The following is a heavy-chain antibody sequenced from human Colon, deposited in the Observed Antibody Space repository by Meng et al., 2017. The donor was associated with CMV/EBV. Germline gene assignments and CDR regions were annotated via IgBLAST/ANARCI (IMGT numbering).Heavy chain of an antibody. Sequence: GESLKISCAASGFTFSSYAMSWVRQAPGKGLEWVSAISGSGGSTYYADSVKGRFTISRDNSKNTLYLQMNSLRAEDTAVYYCARHVVGPLQYYYFGMDVWGQGTTVTVSS. CDR3: ARHVVGPLQYYYFGMDV. D-gene: IGHD1-26*01. CDR2: ISGSGGST. J-gene: IGHJ6*02. CDR1: GFTFSSYA. V-gene: IGHV3-23*01.